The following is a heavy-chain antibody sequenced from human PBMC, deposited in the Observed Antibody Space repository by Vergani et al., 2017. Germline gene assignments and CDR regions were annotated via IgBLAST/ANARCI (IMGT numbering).Heavy chain of an antibody. CDR1: GVTFSSYA. V-gene: IGHV1-69*12. D-gene: IGHD4-17*01. Sequence: QVQLVQSGAEVKKPGSSVKLSCKASGVTFSSYAISWVRQAPGQGLGWMGGIIPIFGTANYAQKFQGRVTITADESTSTAYMELSSLRSEDTAVYYCARLADYDYGDDPAFFWGQGTLVTVSS. CDR3: ARLADYDYGDDPAFF. J-gene: IGHJ4*02. CDR2: IIPIFGTA.